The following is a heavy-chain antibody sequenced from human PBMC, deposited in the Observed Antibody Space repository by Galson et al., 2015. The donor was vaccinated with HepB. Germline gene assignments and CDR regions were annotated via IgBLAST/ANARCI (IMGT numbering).Heavy chain of an antibody. CDR1: GGTFSSYA. D-gene: IGHD2-21*02. V-gene: IGHV1-69*06. CDR3: ARDPLIGDAPYYYYYGMDV. Sequence: SVKVSCKASGGTFSSYAISWVRQAPGQGLEWMGGIIPIFGTANYAQKFQGRVTITADKSTSTAYMELSSLRSEDTAVYYCARDPLIGDAPYYYYYGMDVWGQGTTVTVSS. CDR2: IIPIFGTA. J-gene: IGHJ6*02.